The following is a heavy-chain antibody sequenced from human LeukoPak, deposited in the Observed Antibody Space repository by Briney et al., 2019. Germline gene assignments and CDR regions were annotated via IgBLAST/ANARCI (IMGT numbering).Heavy chain of an antibody. J-gene: IGHJ6*02. Sequence: ASVKVSCKASGYTFTSYGISWVRQAPGQGLEWMGWISAYNGNTNYAQKLQGRVTVTTDTSTSTAYMELRSLRSDDTAVYYCARDGGGKGREGYYYYGMDVWGQGTTVTVSS. CDR1: GYTFTSYG. D-gene: IGHD4-23*01. V-gene: IGHV1-18*01. CDR2: ISAYNGNT. CDR3: ARDGGGKGREGYYYYGMDV.